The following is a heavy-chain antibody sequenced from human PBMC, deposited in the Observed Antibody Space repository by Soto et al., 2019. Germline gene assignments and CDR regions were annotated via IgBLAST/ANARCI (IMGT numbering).Heavy chain of an antibody. J-gene: IGHJ4*02. CDR2: ISSSSSYI. D-gene: IGHD3-22*01. CDR1: GFTFSSYS. Sequence: GGSLRLSCAASGFTFSSYSMNWVRQAPGKGLEWVSSISSSSSYIYYTDSVKGRFTISRDNAKNSLYLQMNSLRAEDTAVYYCARDFYDSSGYHYVAYWGQAPLLTASP. V-gene: IGHV3-21*01. CDR3: ARDFYDSSGYHYVAY.